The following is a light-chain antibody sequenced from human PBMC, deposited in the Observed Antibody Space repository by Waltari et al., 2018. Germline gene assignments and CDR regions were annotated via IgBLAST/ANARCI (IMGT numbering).Light chain of an antibody. CDR1: RSAVGGYNY. J-gene: IGLJ2*01. CDR3: CSYAGSSTIVV. Sequence: QSALTQPASVSGSPGQSITPSCTGTRSAVGGYNYVPWYQQHPGKAPKLMIYDVSKRPSGVSNRFSGSKSGNTASLTISGLQAEDEADYYCCSYAGSSTIVVFGGGTKLTVL. CDR2: DVS. V-gene: IGLV2-23*02.